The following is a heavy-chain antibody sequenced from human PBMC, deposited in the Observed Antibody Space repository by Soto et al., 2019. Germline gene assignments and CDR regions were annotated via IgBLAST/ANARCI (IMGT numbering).Heavy chain of an antibody. CDR1: GFTFSDYY. Sequence: QVQLVESGGGLVKPGGSLRLSYAASGFTFSDYYMSWIRQAPGKGLEWVSYISSSGSTIYYADSVKGRFTISRDNAKNSLYLQMNSLRAEDTAVYYCARAVAGTSAYYYHFYYMDVWGKGTTVTVSS. V-gene: IGHV3-11*01. CDR2: ISSSGSTI. J-gene: IGHJ6*03. D-gene: IGHD6-19*01. CDR3: ARAVAGTSAYYYHFYYMDV.